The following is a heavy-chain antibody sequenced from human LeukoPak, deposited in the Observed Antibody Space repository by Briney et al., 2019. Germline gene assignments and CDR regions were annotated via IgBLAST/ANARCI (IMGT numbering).Heavy chain of an antibody. CDR1: GYTFTGYY. V-gene: IGHV1-2*02. J-gene: IGHJ4*02. Sequence: ASVKVSCKASGYTFTGYYMRWVRQAPGQGLEWMGWINPNSGGTNYAQKFQGRVTMTTDTSTSTAYMELRSLRSDDTAVYYCARVHSSSWYGLDYFDYWGQGTLVTVSS. D-gene: IGHD6-13*01. CDR3: ARVHSSSWYGLDYFDY. CDR2: INPNSGGT.